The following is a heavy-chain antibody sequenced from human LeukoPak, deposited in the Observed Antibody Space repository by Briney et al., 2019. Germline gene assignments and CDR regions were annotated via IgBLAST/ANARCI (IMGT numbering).Heavy chain of an antibody. V-gene: IGHV4-38-2*02. J-gene: IGHJ3*02. Sequence: SETLSLTCTVSGYSISSGYYWGWIRQPPGKGLEWIGSIYHSGSTYYNPSLKSRVTISVDTSKNHFSLKLSSVTAADTAVYYCARFYYDSSGYYHDAFDIWGQGTMVTVSS. D-gene: IGHD3-22*01. CDR2: IYHSGST. CDR1: GYSISSGYY. CDR3: ARFYYDSSGYYHDAFDI.